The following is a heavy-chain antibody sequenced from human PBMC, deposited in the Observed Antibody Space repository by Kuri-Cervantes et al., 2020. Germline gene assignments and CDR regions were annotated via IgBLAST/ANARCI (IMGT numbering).Heavy chain of an antibody. V-gene: IGHV4-34*01. J-gene: IGHJ4*02. D-gene: IGHD4-23*01. CDR1: GGSFSGYY. CDR3: ARDYGGNSLLTFLDY. CDR2: INHSGST. Sequence: ESLKISCAVYGGSFSGYYWSWIRQPPGKGLEWIGEINHSGSTNYNPSLKSRVTISVDTSKNQFSLKLSSVTAADTAVYYCARDYGGNSLLTFLDYWGQGTLVTVSS.